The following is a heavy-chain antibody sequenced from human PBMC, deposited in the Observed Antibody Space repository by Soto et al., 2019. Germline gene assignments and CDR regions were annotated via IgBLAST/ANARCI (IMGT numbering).Heavy chain of an antibody. D-gene: IGHD1-7*01. CDR2: ISHSGDT. CDR1: GESISSINW. J-gene: IGHJ6*02. CDR3: ARDQLELRATYYDYYYGMDV. Sequence: SETLSLTCGVSGESISSINWWSWVRQSPGKGLEWIGEISHSGDTNDNPSLKSRVTMSVDTSKNQFSLKLSSVTAADTAVYYCARDQLELRATYYDYYYGMDVWGQGTTVTVSS. V-gene: IGHV4-4*02.